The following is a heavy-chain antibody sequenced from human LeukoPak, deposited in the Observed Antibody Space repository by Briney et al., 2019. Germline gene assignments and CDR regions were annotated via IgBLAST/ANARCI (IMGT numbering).Heavy chain of an antibody. Sequence: ASVTVSFKVSGYTLTELSMHWVRQAPGKGLEWMGGFDPEDGETIYAQKFQGRVTMTEDTSTDTAYMELSSLRSEDTAVYYCATRSGDDAFDIWGQGTMVTVSS. J-gene: IGHJ3*02. D-gene: IGHD2-21*01. CDR1: GYTLTELS. CDR3: ATRSGDDAFDI. CDR2: FDPEDGET. V-gene: IGHV1-24*01.